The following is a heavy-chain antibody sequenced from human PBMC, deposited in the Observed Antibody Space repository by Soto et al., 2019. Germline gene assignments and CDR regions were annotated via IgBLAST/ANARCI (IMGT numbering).Heavy chain of an antibody. J-gene: IGHJ4*02. D-gene: IGHD3-22*01. CDR2: IYYSGST. V-gene: IGHV4-39*01. CDR3: ARRANYYDSSGYPFDY. CDR1: GGSISISSYY. Sequence: SETLSLTCTVSGGSISISSYYWGCIRQPPGKGLEWIGSIYYSGSTYYNPSLKSRVTISVDTSKNQFSLKLSSVTAADTAVYYCARRANYYDSSGYPFDYWGQGTLVTVSS.